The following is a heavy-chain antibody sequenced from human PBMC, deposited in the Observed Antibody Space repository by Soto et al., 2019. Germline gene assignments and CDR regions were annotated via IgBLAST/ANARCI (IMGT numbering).Heavy chain of an antibody. CDR3: ARDHITVALDY. D-gene: IGHD4-17*01. Sequence: ASVKVSCKASGYTFTGYGIDWVRQAPGQGLEWMGWINPKNGDAKYAQKFQGRVTMTTDTSTSTAYIELRRLRSDDTAVYYCARDHITVALDYWGQGTLVTVSS. CDR2: INPKNGDA. CDR1: GYTFTGYG. V-gene: IGHV1-18*04. J-gene: IGHJ4*02.